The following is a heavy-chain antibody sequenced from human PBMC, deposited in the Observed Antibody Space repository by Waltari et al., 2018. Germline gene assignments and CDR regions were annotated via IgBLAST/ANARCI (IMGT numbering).Heavy chain of an antibody. J-gene: IGHJ4*02. D-gene: IGHD2-15*01. CDR1: GFTFSTYA. CDR3: AKDQGWSAVGASYFDY. CDR2: ISGIDGRT. V-gene: IGHV3-23*01. Sequence: EVQVLESGGGLAQPGGSLRLSCAASGFTFSTYAMNWVRQAPGKGLEWGSTISGIDGRTYYADSVKGRFTISRDNSKNTVYLQMHSLTAEDTAKYYCAKDQGWSAVGASYFDYWGQGTLVTVSS.